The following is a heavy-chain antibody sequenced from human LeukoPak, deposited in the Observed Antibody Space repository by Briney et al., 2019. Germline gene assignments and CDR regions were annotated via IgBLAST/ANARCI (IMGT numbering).Heavy chain of an antibody. V-gene: IGHV3-23*01. CDR2: ISGSGGST. Sequence: GGSLRLSCAASGVTFSSYAMSWGRQALGKGLEWVSAISGSGGSTYYADSVKGRFTISRDNSKNTLYLQMNSLRAEDTAVYYCAKDLLKSTDYFDYWGQGTLVTVSS. CDR1: GVTFSSYA. CDR3: AKDLLKSTDYFDY. J-gene: IGHJ4*02. D-gene: IGHD2/OR15-2a*01.